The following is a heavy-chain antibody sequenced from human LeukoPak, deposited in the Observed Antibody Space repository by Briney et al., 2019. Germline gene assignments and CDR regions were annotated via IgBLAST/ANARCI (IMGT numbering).Heavy chain of an antibody. V-gene: IGHV3-33*01. J-gene: IGHJ4*02. CDR1: GFTFCNFG. CDR2: IWYDGSNK. Sequence: PGRSLRLSCAASGFTFCNFGMHWVRQAPGKGLEWLATIWYDGSNKYYADSVKGRFTISRDNSKKTLYFQMNTLRVEDTAVYYCARGTFGVDFWGQGTLVTVSS. D-gene: IGHD3-10*01. CDR3: ARGTFGVDF.